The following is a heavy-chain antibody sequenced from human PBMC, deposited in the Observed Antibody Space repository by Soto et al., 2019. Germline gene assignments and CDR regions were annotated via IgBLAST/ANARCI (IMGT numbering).Heavy chain of an antibody. J-gene: IGHJ6*03. CDR3: GRVSLYRQTTVTTLYYYYMDV. D-gene: IGHD4-17*01. CDR2: INPNSGGT. Sequence: ASVKVSCKASGYTFTGYYMHWVRQAPGQGLEWMGWINPNSGGTNYAQKFQGWVTMTRDTSISTAYMELSRLRSDDTAVYYCGRVSLYRQTTVTTLYYYYMDVGGKGTTVTVSS. V-gene: IGHV1-2*04. CDR1: GYTFTGYY.